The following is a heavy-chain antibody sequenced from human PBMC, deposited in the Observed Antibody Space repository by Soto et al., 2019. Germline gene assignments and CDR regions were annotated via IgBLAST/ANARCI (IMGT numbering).Heavy chain of an antibody. CDR1: GYSFTSLD. CDR2: MQPSSGRT. D-gene: IGHD1-26*01. V-gene: IGHV1-8*01. Sequence: ASVKVSCKASGYSFTSLDINWVRQTTGQGLEWMGWMQPSSGRTGYAQKFQGRVTMTRDTSINTAYMELSSLTSDDTAFYYCARGVTAGVDYWGQGTLVTVSA. CDR3: ARGVTAGVDY. J-gene: IGHJ4*02.